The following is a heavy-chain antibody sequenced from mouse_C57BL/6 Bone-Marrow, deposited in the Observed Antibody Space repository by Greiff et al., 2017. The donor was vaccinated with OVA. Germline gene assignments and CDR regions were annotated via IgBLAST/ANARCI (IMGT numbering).Heavy chain of an antibody. Sequence: EVQLQQSGPELVKPGASVKISCKASGYTFTDYYMNWVKQSHGKSLEWIGDINPNNGGTSYNQKFKGKATLTVDKSSSTAYMELRSLTSEDSAVYYCASQLTGSPFDDWGQGTTLTVSS. J-gene: IGHJ2*01. V-gene: IGHV1-26*01. CDR1: GYTFTDYY. D-gene: IGHD4-1*01. CDR2: INPNNGGT. CDR3: ASQLTGSPFDD.